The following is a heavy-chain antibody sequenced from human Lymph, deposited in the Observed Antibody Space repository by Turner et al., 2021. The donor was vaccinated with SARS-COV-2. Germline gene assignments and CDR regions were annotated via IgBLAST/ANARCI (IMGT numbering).Heavy chain of an antibody. V-gene: IGHV4-39*01. CDR3: ARGSPQGWYVHDFDY. Sequence: QLHRQESGRGLVKPSATLSFTCTVPGGAISGSSYYWGWIRQPPGEGLEWIGNIYYSGSSYYNPSPNSRDTRSVDTTKNQFSLKLRSVTAADAAVFYGARGSPQGWYVHDFDYWGQGTLVTVSS. CDR1: GGAISGSSYY. CDR2: IYYSGSS. D-gene: IGHD6-19*01. J-gene: IGHJ4*02.